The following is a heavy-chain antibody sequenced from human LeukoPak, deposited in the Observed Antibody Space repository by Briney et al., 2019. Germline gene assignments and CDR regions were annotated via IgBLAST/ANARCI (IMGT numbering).Heavy chain of an antibody. CDR1: GYTFTSQD. CDR2: MNPNSGNT. Sequence: GASVKVSCKASGYTFTSQDINWVRQATGQGLEWMGWMNPNSGNTGYAQKFQGRVTITADESTSTAYMELSSLRSEDTAVYYCARLYYYGSGSYRAYFDYWGQGALVTVSS. J-gene: IGHJ4*02. CDR3: ARLYYYGSGSYRAYFDY. D-gene: IGHD3-10*01. V-gene: IGHV1-8*01.